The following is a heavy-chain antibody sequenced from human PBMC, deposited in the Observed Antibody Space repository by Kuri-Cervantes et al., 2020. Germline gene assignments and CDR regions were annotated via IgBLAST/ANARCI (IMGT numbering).Heavy chain of an antibody. J-gene: IGHJ4*02. V-gene: IGHV3-23*01. CDR1: GFTFSSYA. Sequence: GESLKISCAASGFTFSSYAMSWVRQAPGKGLEWVSAISGSGGSTYYADPVKGRFTISRDNSKNTLYLQMDSLRAEDTAVYYCAKVLSNTWQADYWGQGTLVTVSS. CDR3: AKVLSNTWQADY. D-gene: IGHD2-2*01. CDR2: ISGSGGST.